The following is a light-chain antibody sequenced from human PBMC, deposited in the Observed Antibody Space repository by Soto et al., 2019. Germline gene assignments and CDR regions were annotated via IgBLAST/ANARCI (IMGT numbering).Light chain of an antibody. CDR3: AAWDDSLNGFVV. J-gene: IGLJ2*01. CDR1: SSNIGRNT. CDR2: GNN. V-gene: IGLV1-44*01. Sequence: QPVLTQPPSASGTPGQRVTISCSGSSSNIGRNTVNWYQQFPGTAPKLLIFGNNQRPSGVPDRFSGSKSGTSASLAISGLQSEDEADYFCAAWDDSLNGFVVFGGGTQLTVL.